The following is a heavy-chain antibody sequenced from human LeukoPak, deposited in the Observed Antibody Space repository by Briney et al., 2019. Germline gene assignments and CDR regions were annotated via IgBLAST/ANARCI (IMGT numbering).Heavy chain of an antibody. Sequence: GGSLRLSCVASGFTFDDYAMHWVRQAPGKGLEWVSCISWNSVNIGYAASVKGRFTISRDNAKNSLYLQMNSLRPEDTALYYCAKATLNYDLADYYYGMDVWGQGTTVAVSS. CDR2: ISWNSVNI. CDR3: AKATLNYDLADYYYGMDV. V-gene: IGHV3-9*01. CDR1: GFTFDDYA. J-gene: IGHJ6*02. D-gene: IGHD3-16*01.